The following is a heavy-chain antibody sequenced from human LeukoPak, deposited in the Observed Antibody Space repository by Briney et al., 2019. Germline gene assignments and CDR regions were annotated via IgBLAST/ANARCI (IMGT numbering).Heavy chain of an antibody. CDR3: AKHGDYGPDYYYYGMDV. V-gene: IGHV3-7*03. Sequence: GGSLRLSCTSSGFPFSSRWMHWVRQVPGKGPEWVANIKYDGREKYYVDSVKGRFSISRDNAKNSLYLQMNSLRADDTAVYYCAKHGDYGPDYYYYGMDVWGQGTTVTVSS. J-gene: IGHJ6*02. CDR2: IKYDGREK. CDR1: GFPFSSRW. D-gene: IGHD4-17*01.